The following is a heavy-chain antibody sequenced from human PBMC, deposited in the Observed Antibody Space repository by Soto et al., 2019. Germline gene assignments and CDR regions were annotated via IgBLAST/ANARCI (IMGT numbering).Heavy chain of an antibody. CDR1: GYTFTSYG. CDR3: ARTACGGDCYSPENFDY. V-gene: IGHV1-18*01. D-gene: IGHD2-21*02. J-gene: IGHJ4*02. Sequence: ASVKVSCKASGYTFTSYGISWVRQAPGQGLEWMGWISAYNGNTNYAQKLQGRVTMTTDTSTSTAYMELRSLRSDDTAVYYCARTACGGDCYSPENFDYWGQGTLVTVSS. CDR2: ISAYNGNT.